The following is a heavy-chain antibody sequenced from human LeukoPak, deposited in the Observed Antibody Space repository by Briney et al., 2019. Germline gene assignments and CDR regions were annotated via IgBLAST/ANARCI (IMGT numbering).Heavy chain of an antibody. V-gene: IGHV4-59*08. CDR1: GGSISSYY. CDR3: ARELSGGRGADYYYYGMDV. CDR2: IYYSGST. Sequence: PSETLSLTCTVSGGSISSYYWSWIRQPPGKGLEWIGYIYYSGSTNYNPSLKSRVTISVDTSKNQFSLKLSSVTAADTAVYYCARELSGGRGADYYYYGMDVWGQGTTVTVSS. D-gene: IGHD2-15*01. J-gene: IGHJ6*02.